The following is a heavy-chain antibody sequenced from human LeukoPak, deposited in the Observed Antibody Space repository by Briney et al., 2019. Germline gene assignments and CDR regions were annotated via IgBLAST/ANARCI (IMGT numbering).Heavy chain of an antibody. D-gene: IGHD3-10*01. Sequence: SETLSLTCTASGGSISSSNYYWGWIRQPPGKGLEWIATIYYSGGTYYNPSLKSRVTISVDTSKTQFSLKLSSVTAADTAVYYCARGFAPSRNDAFDIWGQGTMVTVSS. CDR3: ARGFAPSRNDAFDI. CDR1: GGSISSSNYY. CDR2: IYYSGGT. V-gene: IGHV4-39*02. J-gene: IGHJ3*02.